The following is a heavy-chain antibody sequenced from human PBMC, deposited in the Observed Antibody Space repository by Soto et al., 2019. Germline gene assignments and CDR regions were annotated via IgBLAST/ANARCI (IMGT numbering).Heavy chain of an antibody. CDR3: ARGYSGSYYNWFDP. D-gene: IGHD1-26*01. CDR2: ISWNSGSI. V-gene: IGHV3-9*01. CDR1: GFTFDDYA. J-gene: IGHJ5*02. Sequence: LRLSCAASGFTFDDYAMHWVRQAPGKGLEWVSGISWNSGSIGYADSVKGRFTISRDNAKNSLYLQMNSLRAEDTALYYCARGYSGSYYNWFDPWGQGTLVTVSS.